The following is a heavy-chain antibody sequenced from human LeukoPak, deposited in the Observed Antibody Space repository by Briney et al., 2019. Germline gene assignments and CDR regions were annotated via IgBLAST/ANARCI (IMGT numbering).Heavy chain of an antibody. Sequence: PGGSLRLSCAASGFTFSSYSMNWVRQAPGKGLEWVSSISSSSSYIYYADSVKGRFTISRDNAKNSLYLQMNSLRAEDTAVYYCARGPGSGSYYKDYYYMDVWGKGTTVTVSS. CDR3: ARGPGSGSYYKDYYYMDV. CDR2: ISSSSSYI. CDR1: GFTFSSYS. J-gene: IGHJ6*03. D-gene: IGHD3-10*01. V-gene: IGHV3-21*01.